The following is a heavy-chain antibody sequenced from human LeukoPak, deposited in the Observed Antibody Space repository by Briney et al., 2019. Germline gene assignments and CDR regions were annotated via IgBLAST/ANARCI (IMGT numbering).Heavy chain of an antibody. CDR3: ARGSSVVITTGTVWSAFDI. CDR2: IYTSGST. V-gene: IGHV4-59*10. CDR1: GGSFSGYY. J-gene: IGHJ3*02. Sequence: PSETLSLTCAVYGGSFSGYYWSWIRQPAGKGLEWIGRIYTSGSTNYNPSLKSRVTMSVDTSKNQFSLKLSSVTAADTAVYYCARGSSVVITTGTVWSAFDIWGQGTMVTVSS. D-gene: IGHD3-22*01.